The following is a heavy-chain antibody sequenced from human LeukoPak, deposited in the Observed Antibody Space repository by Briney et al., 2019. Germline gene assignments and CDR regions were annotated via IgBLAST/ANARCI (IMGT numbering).Heavy chain of an antibody. V-gene: IGHV1-2*06. CDR2: INPNSGGT. D-gene: IGHD4-17*01. CDR1: GYTFTGYY. CDR3: ACLTVTTSEYYFDY. Sequence: ASVKVSCKASGYTFTGYYMHWVRQAPGQGLELMGRINPNSGGTNYAQKFQGRVTMTRDTSISTAYMELSRLRSDDTAVYYCACLTVTTSEYYFDYWGQGTLVTVSS. J-gene: IGHJ4*02.